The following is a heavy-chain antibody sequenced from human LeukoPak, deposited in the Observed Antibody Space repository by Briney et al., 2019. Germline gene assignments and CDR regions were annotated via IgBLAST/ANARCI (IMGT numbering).Heavy chain of an antibody. Sequence: SEALSLTCIVSGDSISSGTHWWGWIRQPPGKGLEWIGSLYYSGSTYYNPSLKSRVTMSVDTSKNQFSLKLKSVTAADTAVYYCARESDRYCFSTSCPNWFDPWGQGTLVTVSS. D-gene: IGHD2-2*01. CDR2: LYYSGST. J-gene: IGHJ5*02. CDR1: GDSISSGTHW. CDR3: ARESDRYCFSTSCPNWFDP. V-gene: IGHV4-39*07.